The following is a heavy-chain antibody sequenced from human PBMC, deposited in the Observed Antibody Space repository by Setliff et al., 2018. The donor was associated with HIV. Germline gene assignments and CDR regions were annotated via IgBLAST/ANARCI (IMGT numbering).Heavy chain of an antibody. CDR1: GGTFSRYA. J-gene: IGHJ6*03. V-gene: IGHV1-69*13. Sequence: ASVKVSCKASGGTFSRYAISWVRQAPGQGLEWMGGIIPFFGTANYAQKFQGRVTIIADESTATAYMELSSLRSEDTAVYYCARGVVEAAGFYYYYMDVWGKGTTVTVSS. CDR2: IIPFFGTA. D-gene: IGHD6-13*01. CDR3: ARGVVEAAGFYYYYMDV.